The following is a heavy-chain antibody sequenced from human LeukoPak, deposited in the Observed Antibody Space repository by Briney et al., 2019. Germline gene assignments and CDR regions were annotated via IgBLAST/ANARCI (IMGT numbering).Heavy chain of an antibody. D-gene: IGHD7-27*01. V-gene: IGHV3-48*02. J-gene: IGHJ4*02. CDR2: IHNSGGAT. CDR3: AKTIWGHS. CDR1: GFTFSSYV. Sequence: GGSLRLSCAASGFTFSSYVMSWVRQAPGEGLEWVSTIHNSGGATYYADSVKGRFTISRDNAKNSLYLQMNSLRDEDTAVYYCAKTIWGHSWGQGTLVTVSS.